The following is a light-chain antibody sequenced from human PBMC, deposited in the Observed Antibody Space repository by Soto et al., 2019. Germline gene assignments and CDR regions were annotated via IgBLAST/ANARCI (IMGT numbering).Light chain of an antibody. CDR1: QDISNF. Sequence: DIQMTQSPSSLSASLRDRVTITCQASQDISNFLHWYQQKPGKAPQLLIYDTSNLETGVPSRFSGGGSGTDFTLTISSLQPEDFATYYCQQYATLPITFGQGTRLDIK. CDR2: DTS. CDR3: QQYATLPIT. J-gene: IGKJ5*01. V-gene: IGKV1-33*01.